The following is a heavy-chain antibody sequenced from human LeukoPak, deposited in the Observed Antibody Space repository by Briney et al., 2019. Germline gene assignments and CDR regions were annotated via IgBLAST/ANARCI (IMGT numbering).Heavy chain of an antibody. CDR2: IYSGGST. Sequence: GGSLRLSCAASGFTVSSNYMSWVRQAPGKGLEWVSVIYSGGSTYCADSVKGRFTISRDNSKNTLYLQMNSLRAEDTAVYCCARCRDGYKRDDAFDIWGQGTMVTVSS. V-gene: IGHV3-53*01. CDR3: ARCRDGYKRDDAFDI. CDR1: GFTVSSNY. J-gene: IGHJ3*02. D-gene: IGHD5-24*01.